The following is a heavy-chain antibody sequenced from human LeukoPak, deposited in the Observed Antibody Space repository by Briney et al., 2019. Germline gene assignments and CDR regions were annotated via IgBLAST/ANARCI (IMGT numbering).Heavy chain of an antibody. CDR3: AREGQGYYGSGSYYNVYFDY. CDR1: GFTFSSYA. CDR2: ISYDGSNK. V-gene: IGHV3-30*04. Sequence: GRSLRLSCAASGFTFSSYAMHWVRQAPGKGLEWVAVISYDGSNKYYADSVKGRFTISRGNSKNTLYLQMNSLRAEDTAVYYCAREGQGYYGSGSYYNVYFDYWGQGTLVTVSS. J-gene: IGHJ4*02. D-gene: IGHD3-10*01.